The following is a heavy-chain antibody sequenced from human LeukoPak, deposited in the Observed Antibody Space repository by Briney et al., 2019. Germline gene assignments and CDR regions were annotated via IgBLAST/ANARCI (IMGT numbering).Heavy chain of an antibody. CDR3: AELGITMIGGV. V-gene: IGHV3-30*04. Sequence: GGSLRLSCAASGFTFSTYTIHWVRQAPGKGLEWVAVISYDGSNKYYADSVKGRFTISRDNSKNTLYLQMNSLRAEDTAVYYCAELGITMIGGVWGKGTTVTISS. CDR1: GFTFSTYT. J-gene: IGHJ6*04. D-gene: IGHD3-10*02. CDR2: ISYDGSNK.